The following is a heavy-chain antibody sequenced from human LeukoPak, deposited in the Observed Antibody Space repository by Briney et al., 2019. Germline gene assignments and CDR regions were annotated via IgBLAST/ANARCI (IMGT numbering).Heavy chain of an antibody. D-gene: IGHD3-10*01. CDR2: INHSGST. J-gene: IGHJ3*02. CDR3: ADQPLVSRRVSFDI. V-gene: IGHV4-34*08. Sequence: GTLRLSCAASGFTFSSYGMSWVRKAPGKGLEWIGEINHSGSTNYNPSLKSRVTISVDTSKNQFSLKLSSVTAADTAVYYCADQPLVSRRVSFDIWGQGTMVTVSS. CDR1: GFTFSSYG.